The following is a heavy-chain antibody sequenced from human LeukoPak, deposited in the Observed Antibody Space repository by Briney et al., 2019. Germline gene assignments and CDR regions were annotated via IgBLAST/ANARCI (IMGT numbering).Heavy chain of an antibody. CDR2: IYYSGST. CDR3: ARDRDYYGSGRKGWFDP. Sequence: KPSETLSLTCTVSGGSISSGGYYWSWIRQHPGKGLEWIGYIYYSGSTYYNPSLKSRVTISVDTSKNQFSLKLSSVTAADTAVYYCARDRDYYGSGRKGWFDPWGQGTLVTVSS. D-gene: IGHD3-10*01. CDR1: GGSISSGGYY. V-gene: IGHV4-31*03. J-gene: IGHJ5*02.